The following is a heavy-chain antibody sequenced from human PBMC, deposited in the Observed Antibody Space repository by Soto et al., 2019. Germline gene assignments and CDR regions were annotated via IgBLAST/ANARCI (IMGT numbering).Heavy chain of an antibody. V-gene: IGHV4-31*03. Sequence: QVQLQESGPGLVKPSQTLSLTCTVSGGSISSGGYYWSWIRQHPGKGLEWIGYIYYSGSTYYNPSLKGRVTISVDTSKNQFSLKLSSVTAADTAVYYCARGGYYDFWSGYPNDAFDIWGQGTMVTVSS. CDR1: GGSISSGGYY. CDR3: ARGGYYDFWSGYPNDAFDI. CDR2: IYYSGST. J-gene: IGHJ3*02. D-gene: IGHD3-3*01.